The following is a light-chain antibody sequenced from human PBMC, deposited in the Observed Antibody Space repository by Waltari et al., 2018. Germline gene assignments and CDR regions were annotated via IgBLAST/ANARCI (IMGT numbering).Light chain of an antibody. CDR2: DTD. CDR1: TGPVTSGHF. Sequence: QAVVTQEPSLTVSPGGTVTLSCGSSTGPVTSGHFPYWFQQKPGHAPRTLIYDTDNKFSWTPARFSGSLLGGKAALTLSDAQPDYDADDYCLLSYNRAVIFGGGTKLTVL. V-gene: IGLV7-46*01. CDR3: LLSYNRAVI. J-gene: IGLJ2*01.